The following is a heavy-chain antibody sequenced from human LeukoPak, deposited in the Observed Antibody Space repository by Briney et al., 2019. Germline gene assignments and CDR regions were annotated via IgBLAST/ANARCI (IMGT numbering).Heavy chain of an antibody. D-gene: IGHD3-10*01. Sequence: GASVKVSCKASGGTFSSYGISWVRQAPGQGLEWMGWINPNSGGTNYAQKFQGRVTMTRDTSISTAYMELSRLRSDDTAVYYCARDSITMVRGVIGYWGQGTLVTVSS. J-gene: IGHJ4*02. CDR1: GGTFSSYG. V-gene: IGHV1-2*02. CDR2: INPNSGGT. CDR3: ARDSITMVRGVIGY.